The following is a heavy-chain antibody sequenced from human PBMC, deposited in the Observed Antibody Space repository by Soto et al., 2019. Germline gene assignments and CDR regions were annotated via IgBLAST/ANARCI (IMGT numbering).Heavy chain of an antibody. CDR1: GFTFSSYW. V-gene: IGHV3-74*01. CDR2: INSDGSST. J-gene: IGHJ3*02. Sequence: GGSLRLSCAASGFTFSSYWMHWVRQAPGKGLVWVSRINSDGSSTIYADSVKGRFTISRDNAKSTLYLQMNSLRAEDTAVYYCARDKVVGMVEAFDIWGQGTMVTVSS. CDR3: ARDKVVGMVEAFDI. D-gene: IGHD6-19*01.